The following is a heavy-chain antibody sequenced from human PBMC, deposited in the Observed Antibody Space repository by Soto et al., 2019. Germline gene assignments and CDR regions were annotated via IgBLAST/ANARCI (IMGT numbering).Heavy chain of an antibody. CDR1: GGSISTSNYF. V-gene: IGHV4-39*01. CDR3: ASLVAGYYGDY. J-gene: IGHJ4*02. CDR2: IHYRGST. D-gene: IGHD6-19*01. Sequence: SETLSLTCTVSGGSISTSNYFWGWFRQPPGKGLEWIGRIHYRGSTYYNPSLESRVTMSVDTSKNQFSLNLSSVTAADTAVYYCASLVAGYYGDYWGQGNLVTVSS.